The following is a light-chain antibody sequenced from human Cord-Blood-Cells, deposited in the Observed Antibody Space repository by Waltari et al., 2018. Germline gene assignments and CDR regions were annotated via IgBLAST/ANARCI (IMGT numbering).Light chain of an antibody. CDR2: EVR. V-gene: IGLV2-14*01. Sequence: QSALTQPAPVSGSPGQSTTHSSTGTSRVGGACNYVSWYQQHPGKAPKLKIYEVRNRPSGGSNRFAGSKSGNTASLTISGLQAEDEADYYCSSYTSSSTLVFGGGTKLTVL. J-gene: IGLJ3*02. CDR1: SRVGGACNY. CDR3: SSYTSSSTLV.